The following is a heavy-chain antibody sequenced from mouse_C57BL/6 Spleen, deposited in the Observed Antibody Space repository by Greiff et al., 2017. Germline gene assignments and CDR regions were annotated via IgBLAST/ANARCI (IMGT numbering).Heavy chain of an antibody. CDR3: GGGTGWYFDV. CDR1: GYAFSSSW. CDR2: IYPGDGDT. J-gene: IGHJ1*03. Sequence: VQLQQSGPELVKPGASVKISCKASGYAFSSSWMNWVKQRPGKGLEWIGRIYPGDGDTNYNGKFKGKATLTADKSSSTAYMQISSLTSEDSAVYFCGGGTGWYFDVWGTGTTVTVSS. V-gene: IGHV1-82*01. D-gene: IGHD4-1*01.